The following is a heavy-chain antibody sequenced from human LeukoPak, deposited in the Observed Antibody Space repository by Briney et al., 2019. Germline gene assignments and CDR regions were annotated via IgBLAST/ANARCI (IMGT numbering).Heavy chain of an antibody. D-gene: IGHD5-12*01. J-gene: IGHJ4*02. Sequence: GGSLRLSCVVSGFTFSDYYMSWIRQAPGKGLECVSYISSSGGTIYYADSVKGRFTISRDNAKNSVSLQMNSLRAEDTAVYYCARVAGYSGYEPLGYWGQGTLVTVSS. CDR2: ISSSGGTI. CDR1: GFTFSDYY. CDR3: ARVAGYSGYEPLGY. V-gene: IGHV3-11*01.